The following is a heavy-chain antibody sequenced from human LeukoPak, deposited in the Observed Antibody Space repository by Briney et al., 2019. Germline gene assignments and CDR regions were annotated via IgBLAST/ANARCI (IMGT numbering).Heavy chain of an antibody. CDR3: ARAPRNHIAVAGAIGY. J-gene: IGHJ4*02. CDR2: INPSGGST. Sequence: ASVKVSCKASGYTFTSYYMHWVRQAPGQGLEWMGIINPSGGSTSNAQKFQGRVTMTRDTSTSTVYMELSRLRSDDTAVYYCARAPRNHIAVAGAIGYWGQGTLVTVSS. V-gene: IGHV1-46*01. D-gene: IGHD6-19*01. CDR1: GYTFTSYY.